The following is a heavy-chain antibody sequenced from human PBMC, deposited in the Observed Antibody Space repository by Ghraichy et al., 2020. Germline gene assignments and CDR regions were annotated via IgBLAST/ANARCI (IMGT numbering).Heavy chain of an antibody. CDR2: IYYSGGT. CDR1: GGSISSSSYY. V-gene: IGHV4-39*01. D-gene: IGHD3-10*01. Sequence: SETLSLTCTVSGGSISSSSYYWGWIRQPPGKGLEWIGSIYYSGGTYYNPSLKSRVTISVDTSKNQFSLKLSSVTAAATAVYYCARQLWSRDGNWFDPWGQGTLVTVSS. CDR3: ARQLWSRDGNWFDP. J-gene: IGHJ5*02.